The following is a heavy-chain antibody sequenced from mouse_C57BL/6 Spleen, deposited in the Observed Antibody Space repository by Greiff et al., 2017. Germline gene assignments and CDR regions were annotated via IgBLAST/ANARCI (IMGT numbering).Heavy chain of an antibody. J-gene: IGHJ2*01. CDR2: IDPSDSYT. CDR1: GYTFTSYW. CDR3: ARRLGQGLFDY. V-gene: IGHV1-50*01. D-gene: IGHD4-1*01. Sequence: VQLQQPGAELVKPGASVKLSCKASGYTFTSYWMQWVKQRPGQGLEWIGEIDPSDSYTNYNQKVKGKATLTVDTSSSTAYMQLSSLTSEDSAVYYCARRLGQGLFDYWGQGTTLTVSS.